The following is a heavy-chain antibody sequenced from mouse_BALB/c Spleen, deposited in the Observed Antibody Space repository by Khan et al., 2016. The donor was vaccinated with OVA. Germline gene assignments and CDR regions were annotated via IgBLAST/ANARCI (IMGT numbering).Heavy chain of an antibody. CDR2: INPSNGYT. CDR1: GYTFTSYT. Sequence: QVQLQQSGAELARPGASVKMSCKASGYTFTSYTIHWIKERPGQGLEWIGYINPSNGYTNYNQKFKDKATLTTDKSSTTAYLQLSSLTSDDSAVYNGVRDGAYHRNDGLFAYWGQGILVTVSA. V-gene: IGHV1-4*01. D-gene: IGHD2-14*01. J-gene: IGHJ3*01. CDR3: VRDGAYHRNDGLFAY.